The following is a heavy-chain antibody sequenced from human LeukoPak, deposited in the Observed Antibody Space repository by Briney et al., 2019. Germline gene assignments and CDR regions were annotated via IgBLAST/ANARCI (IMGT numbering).Heavy chain of an antibody. CDR2: TYYRTTWYN. Sequence: SQTLSLTCAISGDSVSSNSVTWNWIRQSPSRGLEWLGRTYYRTTWYNDYAVSVRGRITVNPDTSKNQFSLHLNSVTPEDTAVYYGARRLTQYDCFDPWGQGILVTVSS. J-gene: IGHJ5*02. CDR1: GDSVSSNSVT. D-gene: IGHD2-2*01. CDR3: ARRLTQYDCFDP. V-gene: IGHV6-1*01.